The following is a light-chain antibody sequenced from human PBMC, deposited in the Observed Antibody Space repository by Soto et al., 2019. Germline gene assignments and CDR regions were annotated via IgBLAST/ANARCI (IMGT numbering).Light chain of an antibody. V-gene: IGKV1-39*01. CDR2: AAS. Sequence: DIQMTQSPSSLSASVGDRVTITCRASQSISSYLNWYQQKPGKAPKLLIYAASSLQSGVPSRFSGSGSRTDFTLTISSLQPEDFATYYCQQSYSTPNTFGQGTRLANK. CDR1: QSISSY. CDR3: QQSYSTPNT. J-gene: IGKJ5*01.